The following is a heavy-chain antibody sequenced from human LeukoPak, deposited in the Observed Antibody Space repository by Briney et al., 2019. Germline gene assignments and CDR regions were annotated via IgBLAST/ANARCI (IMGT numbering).Heavy chain of an antibody. CDR1: GGSISSYY. Sequence: SETLSLTCTVSGGSISSYYWSLIRQPPGKGLEWIGNIYYTGITNYNPSLKSRVTISVDTSKNQFSLKLSSVTAADTAVYYCARAFSSGWYPYSIGGLWFDYWGQGTLVTVSS. CDR3: ARAFSSGWYPYSIGGLWFDY. CDR2: IYYTGIT. J-gene: IGHJ4*02. V-gene: IGHV4-59*01. D-gene: IGHD6-19*01.